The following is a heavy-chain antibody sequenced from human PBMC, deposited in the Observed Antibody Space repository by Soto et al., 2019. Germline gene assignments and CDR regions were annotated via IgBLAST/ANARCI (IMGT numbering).Heavy chain of an antibody. D-gene: IGHD4-17*01. Sequence: EVQLLESGGALVQPGGSLRLSCAASEFTFSTSGMTWVRLAPGRGLDYVSAINPSGSRTYYADSVKGRFTISRDNSKKPLYLQRNILRCEDTAIYYCAKTPRGGDYGDWYFDLWGRGTLVTVSS. CDR1: EFTFSTSG. CDR3: AKTPRGGDYGDWYFDL. J-gene: IGHJ2*01. V-gene: IGHV3-23*05. CDR2: INPSGSRT.